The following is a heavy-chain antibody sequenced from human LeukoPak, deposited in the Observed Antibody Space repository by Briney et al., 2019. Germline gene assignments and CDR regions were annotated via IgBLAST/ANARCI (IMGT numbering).Heavy chain of an antibody. CDR2: ISSNGGST. V-gene: IGHV3-64*01. J-gene: IGHJ4*02. Sequence: PGGSLRLSCAASGFTFSAYAMHWVRQAPGKGLEYVSGISSNGGSTYYANSVKGRFIMSRDNSKNTLYLQMGSLRAEDMAVYYCARWGSDGLDYWGQGTLVTVSS. CDR3: ARWGSDGLDY. CDR1: GFTFSAYA. D-gene: IGHD5-24*01.